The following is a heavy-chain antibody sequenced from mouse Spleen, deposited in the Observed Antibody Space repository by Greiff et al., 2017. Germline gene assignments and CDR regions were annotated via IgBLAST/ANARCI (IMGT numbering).Heavy chain of an antibody. J-gene: IGHJ3*01. CDR2: INPGSGGT. CDR1: GYAFTNYL. CDR3: ASYDGYEGGFAY. V-gene: IGHV1-54*01. D-gene: IGHD2-3*01. Sequence: VQRVESGAELVRPGTSVKVSCKASGYAFTNYLIEWVKQRPGQGLEWIGVINPGSGGTNYNEKFKGKATLTADKSSSTAYMQLSSLTSEDSAVYFCASYDGYEGGFAYWGQGTLVTVSA.